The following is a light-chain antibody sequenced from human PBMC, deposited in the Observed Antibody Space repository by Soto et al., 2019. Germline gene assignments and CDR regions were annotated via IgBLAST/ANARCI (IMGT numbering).Light chain of an antibody. CDR3: QQYKDYTYT. V-gene: IGKV1-5*01. J-gene: IGKJ1*01. CDR2: DAS. CDR1: QRVDRW. Sequence: DIQMTQSPATLSASVGDRVTITCLASQRVDRWLAWYQQKPGKAPKLLISDASTLESGVPSRFSGSGSVTEFTLAIASLQPDDFETYYCQQYKDYTYTFGQGTTVDIK.